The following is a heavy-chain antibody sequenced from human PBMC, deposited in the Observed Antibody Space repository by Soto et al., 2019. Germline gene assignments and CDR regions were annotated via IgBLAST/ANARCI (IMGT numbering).Heavy chain of an antibody. CDR1: GDSVSSNSAA. V-gene: IGHV6-1*01. CDR3: AREGSSGLYYYYYGMDV. Sequence: SQTLSLTCAISGDSVSSNSAAWNWIRQSPSRGLEWLGRTYYRSKWYNDYAVSVKSRITINPDTSKNQFSLQLNSVTPEDTAVYYCAREGSSGLYYYYYGMDVWGQGTTVTVFS. D-gene: IGHD6-13*01. J-gene: IGHJ6*02. CDR2: TYYRSKWYN.